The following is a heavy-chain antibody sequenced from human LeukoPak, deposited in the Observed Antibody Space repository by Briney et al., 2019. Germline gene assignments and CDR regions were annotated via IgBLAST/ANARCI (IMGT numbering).Heavy chain of an antibody. CDR3: ARGHNWNPDY. CDR2: IYYSGST. CDR1: GGSISSYY. D-gene: IGHD1-20*01. J-gene: IGHJ4*02. V-gene: IGHV4-59*01. Sequence: PSETLSLTCTASGGSISSYYWSWIRQPPGKGLEWIGYIYYSGSTNYNPSPKSRVTISVDTSKNQFSLKLSSVTAADTAVYYCARGHNWNPDYWGQGTLVTVSS.